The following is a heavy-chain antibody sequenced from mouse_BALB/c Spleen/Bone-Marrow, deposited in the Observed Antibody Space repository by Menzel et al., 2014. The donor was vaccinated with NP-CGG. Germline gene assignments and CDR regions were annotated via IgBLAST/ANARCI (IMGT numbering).Heavy chain of an antibody. J-gene: IGHJ3*01. CDR2: IDPSDSYT. V-gene: IGHV1-69*02. Sequence: VQLQQSGVEFVKPGASVKLSCKASGYTFTSYWMHWVKQRPGQGLEWIGEIDPSDSYTKYNQNFKGKATLTVDKSSSTAYMQLSSLTSEDSAVYHCARTYYDYDWFAYWGQGTLVTVSA. CDR1: GYTFTSYW. CDR3: ARTYYDYDWFAY. D-gene: IGHD2-4*01.